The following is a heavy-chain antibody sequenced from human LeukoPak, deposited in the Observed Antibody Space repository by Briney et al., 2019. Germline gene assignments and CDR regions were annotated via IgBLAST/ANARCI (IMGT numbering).Heavy chain of an antibody. CDR2: ISGNSGLT. CDR1: GYTFTTYR. V-gene: IGHV1-18*04. D-gene: IGHD6-19*01. CDR3: ARVAHQWLVLPYFDN. J-gene: IGHJ4*02. Sequence: ASVKVSCKASGYTFTTYRIAWLRQAPGQGLEWMGWISGNSGLTNYAPEFQGRVTMTTGTSTTTVYMELSSLTLDDTAVYFCARVAHQWLVLPYFDNWGQGTLVTVSS.